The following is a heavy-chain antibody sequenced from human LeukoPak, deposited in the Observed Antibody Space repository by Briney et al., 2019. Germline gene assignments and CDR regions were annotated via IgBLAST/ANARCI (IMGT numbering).Heavy chain of an antibody. CDR3: TRLSTFSGVNF. CDR2: IRSKANSYAT. J-gene: IGHJ3*01. CDR1: GFTFSGSA. D-gene: IGHD3-16*01. V-gene: IGHV3-73*01. Sequence: GGSLKLSCAASGFTFSGSAMHWVRQASGKGLGWVGRIRSKANSYATAYAASVKGRFTISRDDSKNTAYLQMNSLKTEDTAVYYCTRLSTFSGVNFWGQGTMVTVSS.